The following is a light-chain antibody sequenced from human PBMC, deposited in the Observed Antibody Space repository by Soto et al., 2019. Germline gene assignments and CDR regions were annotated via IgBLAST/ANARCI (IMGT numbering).Light chain of an antibody. J-gene: IGKJ5*01. Sequence: EIGLTQSPGTLSLSQGERATLSCRASLSVSNNYLAWYQQKAGQAPRLLIYDASHRATGIPARFSGSGSGTDFTLTISSLQPEDFATYYCQQSYSPPPVTFGQGTRLEIK. V-gene: IGKV3-20*01. CDR2: DAS. CDR3: QQSYSPPPVT. CDR1: LSVSNNY.